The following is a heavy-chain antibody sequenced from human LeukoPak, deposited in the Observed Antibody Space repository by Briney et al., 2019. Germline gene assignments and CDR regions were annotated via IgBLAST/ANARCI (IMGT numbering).Heavy chain of an antibody. J-gene: IGHJ3*02. CDR1: GYSFTTYW. CDR2: IYPTDSDT. V-gene: IGHV5-51*01. CDR3: ARQWSLGHGFDM. Sequence: GESLKISCKGSGYSFTTYWIAWVRQMPGKGLEWMGIIYPTDSDTRYSPSFQDQVTISADKSISTAYLQWSSLKASDSAMYYCARQWSLGHGFDMWGQGTMVTVSS. D-gene: IGHD3-3*01.